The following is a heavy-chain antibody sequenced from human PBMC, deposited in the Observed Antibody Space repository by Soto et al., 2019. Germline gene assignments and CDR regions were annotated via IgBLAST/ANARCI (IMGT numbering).Heavy chain of an antibody. CDR2: IYPGDSDT. D-gene: IGHD2-2*01. CDR1: GYSFTSYW. Sequence: GESLKISCQGSGYSFTSYWIGWVRQMPGQGLEWMGFIYPGDSDTRYSPSFQGQVTISANKSINTAYLQWCRLKASDTAMYYCAKNLGTSRTPGFDPWGQGTLVTVSS. J-gene: IGHJ5*02. V-gene: IGHV5-51*01. CDR3: AKNLGTSRTPGFDP.